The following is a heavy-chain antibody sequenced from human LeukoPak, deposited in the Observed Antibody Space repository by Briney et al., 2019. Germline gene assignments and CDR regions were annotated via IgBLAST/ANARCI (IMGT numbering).Heavy chain of an antibody. Sequence: EASVKVSFKASGYTFTNYYMHWVRQAPGQGLEWMGVSNPSGAGTNYAQKFRGRVTMTRDTSTSTVYMELSSLGSEDTAVYYCAREQGGGTFEYWGQGTLVTVSS. J-gene: IGHJ4*02. D-gene: IGHD3-16*01. CDR2: SNPSGAGT. CDR1: GYTFTNYY. V-gene: IGHV1-46*01. CDR3: AREQGGGTFEY.